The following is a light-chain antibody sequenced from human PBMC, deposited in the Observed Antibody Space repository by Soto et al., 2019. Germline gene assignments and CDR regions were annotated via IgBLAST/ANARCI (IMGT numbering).Light chain of an antibody. Sequence: EIVMTRSPDTLYVSPGQVSTLSCRASQSVRTKLAWYQQKAGQAPRLLIYGASTRATGIPDRFSGSGSATEFTLTISSLKPEDFAVYYCQQYNSWHPITFGQGTRLEI. V-gene: IGKV3-15*01. J-gene: IGKJ5*01. CDR1: QSVRTK. CDR3: QQYNSWHPIT. CDR2: GAS.